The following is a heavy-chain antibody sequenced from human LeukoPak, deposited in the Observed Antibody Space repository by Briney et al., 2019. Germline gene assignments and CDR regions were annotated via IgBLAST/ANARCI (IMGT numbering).Heavy chain of an antibody. CDR1: GDSITSGSYY. J-gene: IGHJ5*02. CDR2: IFISGGT. CDR3: ARGAPYYDILTGYFVNWFDP. Sequence: PSETLSLTCTVSGDSITSGSYYWSWIRQPAGKGLEWIGRIFISGGTNYNPSLRSRVTMSLDTSKNQFSLKLSSVTAADTAVYYCARGAPYYDILTGYFVNWFDPWGQGTLVTVSS. V-gene: IGHV4-61*02. D-gene: IGHD3-9*01.